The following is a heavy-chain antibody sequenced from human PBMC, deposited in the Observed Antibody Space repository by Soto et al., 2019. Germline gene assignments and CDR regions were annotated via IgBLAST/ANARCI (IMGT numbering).Heavy chain of an antibody. CDR1: GFTFSTYS. D-gene: IGHD6-13*01. Sequence: EVQLVESGGGLVKPGGSLRLSCAASGFTFSTYSMNWVRQAPGRGLEWVSSISSSSHYIYYADSLKGRFTISSDNAKNSLYLQLNSLRAEDTAVYYCARDTAAAGTGLDYWGQGTLVTVSS. CDR2: ISSSSHYI. V-gene: IGHV3-21*01. CDR3: ARDTAAAGTGLDY. J-gene: IGHJ4*02.